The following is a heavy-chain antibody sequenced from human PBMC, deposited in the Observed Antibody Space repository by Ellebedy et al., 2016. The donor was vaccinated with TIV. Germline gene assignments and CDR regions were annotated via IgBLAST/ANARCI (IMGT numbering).Heavy chain of an antibody. V-gene: IGHV1-18*01. CDR1: GYTFTSYV. Sequence: ASVTVSCKASGYTFTSYVISWVRQAPGQELEWMAWISAYTGNSNYAQKFQGRVTVTTDTSTSTAYLELRNLHSDDTAVYYCARDMVQGMVARYLWFDYWGQGTLVTVSS. J-gene: IGHJ4*02. CDR3: ARDMVQGMVARYLWFDY. CDR2: ISAYTGNS. D-gene: IGHD1-26*01.